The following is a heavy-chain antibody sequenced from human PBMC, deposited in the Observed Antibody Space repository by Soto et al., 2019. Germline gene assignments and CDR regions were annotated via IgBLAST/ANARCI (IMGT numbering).Heavy chain of an antibody. D-gene: IGHD2-2*01. Sequence: GASVKVSCKASGYTFTNYAMNWVRQAPGQRLKWMGWINAGNGNTKYSQKFQGRVTITRDTSASTAYMELSSLRSEDTAVYYCARDACSGTSCQTQENYYAMDVWGQGTMVTVSS. J-gene: IGHJ6*02. CDR2: INAGNGNT. V-gene: IGHV1-3*01. CDR1: GYTFTNYA. CDR3: ARDACSGTSCQTQENYYAMDV.